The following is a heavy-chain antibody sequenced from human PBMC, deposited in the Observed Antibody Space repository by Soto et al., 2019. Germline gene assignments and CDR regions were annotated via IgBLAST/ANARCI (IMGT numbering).Heavy chain of an antibody. CDR1: GGSFSGYY. CDR3: ARVDPPGHFQH. CDR2: INHSGST. J-gene: IGHJ1*01. Sequence: SETLSLTCAVYGGSFSGYYWSWIRQPPGKGLEWIGEINHSGSTNYNPSLKSRVTISVDTSKNQFSLKLSSVTAADTAVYYCARVDPPGHFQHWGKGTLVTVSS. V-gene: IGHV4-34*01.